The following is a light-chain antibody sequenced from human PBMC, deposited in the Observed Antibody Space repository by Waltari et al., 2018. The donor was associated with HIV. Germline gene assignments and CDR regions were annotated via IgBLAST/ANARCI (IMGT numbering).Light chain of an antibody. CDR2: GAS. Sequence: EIVLTQSPGTLSLSPGERATLSCRASQSVTNNYLAWYQQKPGLIYGASSGAIGIPDRFSGSGSGTDFTLTISSLEPEDFAVYYCQQFGSQWTFGQGTKVEIK. V-gene: IGKV3-20*01. CDR1: QSVTNNY. J-gene: IGKJ1*01. CDR3: QQFGSQWT.